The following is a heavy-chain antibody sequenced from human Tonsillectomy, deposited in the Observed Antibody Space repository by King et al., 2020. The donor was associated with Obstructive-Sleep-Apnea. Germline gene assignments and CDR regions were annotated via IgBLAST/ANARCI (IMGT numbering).Heavy chain of an antibody. D-gene: IGHD2-15*01. Sequence: DVQLVESGGGLVQPGGSLRLSCAASGLTFSSRWMNWVRQAPGKGLECGANMKQDGSEKNYVASVKGRFTISRDNAKNSLYLQMNSLRVEDTAVYYCASGGYWGQGSMVTVSS. CDR3: ASGGY. CDR2: MKQDGSEK. J-gene: IGHJ4*02. CDR1: GLTFSSRW. V-gene: IGHV3-7*03.